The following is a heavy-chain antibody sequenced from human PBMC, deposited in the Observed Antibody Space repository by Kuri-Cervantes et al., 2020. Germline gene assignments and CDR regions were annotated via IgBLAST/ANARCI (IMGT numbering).Heavy chain of an antibody. CDR2: IYWDDDK. Sequence: SGPTLVKPTQTLTLTCTFSGFSLSTSGVGVGWIRQPPGKALEWLALIYWDDDKRYGPSLKSRLTITKDTSKNQVVLTMSNMAPADTATYYCAHSWGRPYDYWGQGILVTVSS. D-gene: IGHD3-16*01. V-gene: IGHV2-5*05. J-gene: IGHJ4*02. CDR3: AHSWGRPYDY. CDR1: GFSLSTSGVG.